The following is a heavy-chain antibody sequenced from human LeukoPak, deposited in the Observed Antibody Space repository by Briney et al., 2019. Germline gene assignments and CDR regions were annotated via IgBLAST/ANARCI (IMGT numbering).Heavy chain of an antibody. D-gene: IGHD3-10*01. CDR1: GYTFTSYY. CDR3: AREGEVGGFDY. J-gene: IGHJ4*02. Sequence: ASVKVSCKASGYTFTSYYMHWVRQAPGQGLEWMGIINPSGGSTSYAQKFQGRVTMTRDTSTSTVYMELSSPRSEDTAVYYCAREGEVGGFDYWGQGTLVTVSS. V-gene: IGHV1-46*01. CDR2: INPSGGST.